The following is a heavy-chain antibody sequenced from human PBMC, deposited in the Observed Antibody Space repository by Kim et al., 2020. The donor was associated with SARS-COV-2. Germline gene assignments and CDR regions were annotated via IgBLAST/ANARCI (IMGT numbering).Heavy chain of an antibody. Sequence: GGSLRLSCAASGFTFSNAWMSWVRQAPGKGLEWVGRIKSKTDGGTTDYAAPVKGRFTISRDDSKNTLYLQMNSLKTEDTAVYYCFFDEDGYFDWKKGYWGQGTLVTVSS. J-gene: IGHJ4*02. CDR3: FFDEDGYFDWKKGY. CDR2: IKSKTDGGTT. CDR1: GFTFSNAW. D-gene: IGHD3-9*01. V-gene: IGHV3-15*01.